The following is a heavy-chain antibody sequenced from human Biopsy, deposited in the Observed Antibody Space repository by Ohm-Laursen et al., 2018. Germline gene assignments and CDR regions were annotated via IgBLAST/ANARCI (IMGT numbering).Heavy chain of an antibody. V-gene: IGHV1-69*04. CDR1: GDTFTTSA. D-gene: IGHD3-10*01. CDR3: VSGDIGGIGLDV. J-gene: IGHJ6*02. Sequence: EASVKVSCKASGDTFTTSAISWVRQVPGQGLDWMGRIIPILGTVDYGQNFQGRVTIRADTSTTFLELTSLRYDDTAVYYCVSGDIGGIGLDVWGLGTTVTVSS. CDR2: IIPILGTV.